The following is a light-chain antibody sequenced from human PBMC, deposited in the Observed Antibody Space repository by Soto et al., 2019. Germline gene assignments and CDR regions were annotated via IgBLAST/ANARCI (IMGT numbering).Light chain of an antibody. CDR1: QSVSSSS. J-gene: IGKJ2*01. Sequence: EVVLTQSPGTLSLSPGERATLSCRASQSVSSSSLAWYQQKPGQAPRLLIYAASKRASGIPGRFSGSGSGTELTLISNGGRHDDFGGCNGQEYFGPPPTSVFGQGTKLGIK. CDR2: AAS. CDR3: QEYFGPPPTSV. V-gene: IGKV3-20*01.